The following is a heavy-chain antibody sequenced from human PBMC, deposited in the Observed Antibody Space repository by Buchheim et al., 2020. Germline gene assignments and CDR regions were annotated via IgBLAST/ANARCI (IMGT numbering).Heavy chain of an antibody. D-gene: IGHD3-3*01. J-gene: IGHJ4*02. CDR3: ARGQTIFGVVEAPNYFDY. CDR2: IYYSGST. Sequence: QLQLQESGPGLVKPSETLSLTCTVSGGSISSGGYYWSWIRQHPGKGLEWIGYIYYSGSTYYNPSLKSRVTISVDTSKNQFSLKLSSVTAADTSVYYCARGQTIFGVVEAPNYFDYWGQGTL. CDR1: GGSISSGGYY. V-gene: IGHV4-31*03.